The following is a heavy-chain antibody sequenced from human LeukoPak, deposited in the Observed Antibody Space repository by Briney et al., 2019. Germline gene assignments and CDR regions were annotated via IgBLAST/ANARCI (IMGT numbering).Heavy chain of an antibody. D-gene: IGHD3-3*01. CDR3: AREYYDFWSGYLPNDY. J-gene: IGHJ4*02. CDR1: GFTFSSYW. CDR2: INTDGSST. V-gene: IGHV3-74*01. Sequence: KAGGSLRLSCAASGFTFSSYWMHWVRQAPGKGLVWVSRINTDGSSTSYADSVKGRFTISRDNAKNTLYLQMNSLRAEDTAVYYCAREYYDFWSGYLPNDYWGQGTLVTVSS.